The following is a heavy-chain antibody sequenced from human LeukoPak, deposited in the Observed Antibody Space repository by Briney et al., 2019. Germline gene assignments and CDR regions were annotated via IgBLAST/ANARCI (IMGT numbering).Heavy chain of an antibody. CDR3: AKDHYYGSGLYYFDY. Sequence: GGSLRLSCAASGFTFDDYAMHWVRQAPGKGLEWVSGISWNSGSIGYADSEKGRFTISRDNAKNSLYLQMNSLRAEDTALYYCAKDHYYGSGLYYFDYWGQGTLVTVSS. CDR2: ISWNSGSI. J-gene: IGHJ4*02. V-gene: IGHV3-9*01. CDR1: GFTFDDYA. D-gene: IGHD3-10*01.